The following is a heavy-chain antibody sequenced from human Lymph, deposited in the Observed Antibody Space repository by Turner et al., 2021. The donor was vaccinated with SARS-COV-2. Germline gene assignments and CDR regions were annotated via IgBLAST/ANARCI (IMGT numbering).Heavy chain of an antibody. V-gene: IGHV1-8*01. Sequence: QVQLIQSGGEVKKPGAAVKVSCKASGYTFTSYDITWVRQATGQGLELMGWINPNSGNTGYAHKFQVRVTMTRNTSISTAYMELSSLRSEDTAVYYWARAAQLTVWSDPWGQGTLVTVSS. J-gene: IGHJ5*02. CDR2: INPNSGNT. CDR1: GYTFTSYD. D-gene: IGHD3-9*01. CDR3: ARAAQLTVWSDP.